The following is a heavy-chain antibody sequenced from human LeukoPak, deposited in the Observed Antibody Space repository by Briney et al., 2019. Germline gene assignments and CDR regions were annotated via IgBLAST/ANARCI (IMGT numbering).Heavy chain of an antibody. CDR2: IYSGDST. CDR1: GFTVSGDS. V-gene: IGHV3-53*01. D-gene: IGHD3-10*01. J-gene: IGHJ4*02. Sequence: GGSLRLSCAASGFTVSGDSMSWVRQAPGKGLEWVSLIYSGDSTYYADSVKGRFTISRDNSKNTLYLQMNSLRAEDTAMHYRATVSGGDYFDYWGQGTLVTVSS. CDR3: ATVSGGDYFDY.